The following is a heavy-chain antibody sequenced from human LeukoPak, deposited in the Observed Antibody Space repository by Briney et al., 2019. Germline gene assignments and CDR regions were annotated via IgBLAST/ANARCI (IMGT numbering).Heavy chain of an antibody. CDR1: GFTFSSYA. Sequence: PGGSLRLSCAASGFTFSSYAMNWVRQAPGKGLEWVSPITDSGGSTYYADSVKGRFTISRDNSKNTLYLQMNSLRAEDTAVYYCARVPRSSGYYYLGAFDIWGQGTMVTVSS. CDR3: ARVPRSSGYYYLGAFDI. J-gene: IGHJ3*02. CDR2: ITDSGGST. V-gene: IGHV3-23*01. D-gene: IGHD3-22*01.